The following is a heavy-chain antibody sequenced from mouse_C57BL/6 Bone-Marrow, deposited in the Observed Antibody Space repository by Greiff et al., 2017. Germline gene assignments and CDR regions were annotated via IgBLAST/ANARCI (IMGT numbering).Heavy chain of an antibody. CDR3: ASREGSWFAY. D-gene: IGHD3-1*01. CDR2: INPNNGGT. Sequence: VQLQQSGPELVKPGASVKISCKASGYTFTDYYMNWVKQSHGKSLEWIGDINPNNGGTSYNQKFKGKATLTVDKSSSTAYMELRSLTSEDSAVYYCASREGSWFAYWGQGTLVTVSA. J-gene: IGHJ3*01. CDR1: GYTFTDYY. V-gene: IGHV1-26*01.